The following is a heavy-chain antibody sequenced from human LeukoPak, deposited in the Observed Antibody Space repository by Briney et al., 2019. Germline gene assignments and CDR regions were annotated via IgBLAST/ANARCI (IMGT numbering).Heavy chain of an antibody. CDR1: GFTFSSYG. Sequence: PGRSLRLSCAASGFTFSSYGMHWVRQAPGKGLEWVAFIRYDGINKYYADSVKGRFTISRDNSKNTLYLQMNSLRAEDTAVYYCASAIQGNWGQGTLATVSS. CDR2: IRYDGINK. J-gene: IGHJ4*02. V-gene: IGHV3-30*02. CDR3: ASAIQGN.